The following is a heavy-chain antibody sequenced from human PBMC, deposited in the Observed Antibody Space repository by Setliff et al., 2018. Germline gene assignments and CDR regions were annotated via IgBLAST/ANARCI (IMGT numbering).Heavy chain of an antibody. CDR3: TRDQDYYGMDV. J-gene: IGHJ6*02. Sequence: GGSLRLSCAASGFTFDDYAIHWVRQAPGKGLEWVSGISGNSGSLGYADSVKGRFTISRDNTKNSLYLQMNSLRGEDTAVYHCTRDQDYYGMDVWGQGTTVTVSS. CDR1: GFTFDDYA. CDR2: ISGNSGSL. V-gene: IGHV3-9*01.